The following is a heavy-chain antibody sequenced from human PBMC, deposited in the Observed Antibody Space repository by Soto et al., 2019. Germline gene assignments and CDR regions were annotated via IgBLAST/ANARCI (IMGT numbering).Heavy chain of an antibody. D-gene: IGHD3-3*01. J-gene: IGHJ5*02. V-gene: IGHV1-3*01. CDR1: GYTFTSYA. CDR3: ARGFPLWFEP. Sequence: ASVKVSCKASGYTFTSYAIDWLRQAPGQRLEWMGWINAGNGNTKYSQKFQGRVTITRDTSASTAYMELSSLRSEDTAVYYCARGFPLWFEPWGQGTLVTVSS. CDR2: INAGNGNT.